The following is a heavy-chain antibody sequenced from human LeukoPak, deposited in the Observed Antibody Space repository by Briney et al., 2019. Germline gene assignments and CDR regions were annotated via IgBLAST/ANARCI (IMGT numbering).Heavy chain of an antibody. D-gene: IGHD1-26*01. Sequence: SETLSLTCTVSGGSISSSNYYWGWIRQPPGTGLEWIGSIYYSGSTYSNPSLKSRVTISVDTSKNQFSLKLSSVTAADTAVYYCARPTSGSYSAPFDYWDQGTLVTVSS. V-gene: IGHV4-39*01. CDR1: GGSISSSNYY. CDR2: IYYSGST. J-gene: IGHJ4*02. CDR3: ARPTSGSYSAPFDY.